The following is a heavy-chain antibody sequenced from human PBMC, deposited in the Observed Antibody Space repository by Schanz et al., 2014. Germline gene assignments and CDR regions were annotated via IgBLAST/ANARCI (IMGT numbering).Heavy chain of an antibody. J-gene: IGHJ4*02. D-gene: IGHD3-3*01. Sequence: EVQLVESGGGLVQPGKSLRLSCAASGFTFDKYAMHWVRQAPGKGLEWVSYISGSSRTIYYADSMKGRFTMSRDNAKNSVFLQMNSLRAEDTAVYYCVRDSFFAFDYWGQGTLVTVSS. CDR1: GFTFDKYA. CDR2: ISGSSRTI. V-gene: IGHV3-48*01. CDR3: VRDSFFAFDY.